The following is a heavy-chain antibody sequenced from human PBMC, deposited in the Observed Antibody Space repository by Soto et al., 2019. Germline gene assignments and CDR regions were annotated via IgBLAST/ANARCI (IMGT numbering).Heavy chain of an antibody. V-gene: IGHV1-3*05. CDR3: ASEAIAAAAVYGMDV. CDR2: INAGNGNT. J-gene: IGHJ6*02. Sequence: QVQLVQSGAEEKKPGASVKVSCKASGYTFTSYVMHWVRQAPGQRLEWMGWINAGNGNTKYSQKFKGRVTITRDTSASTAYMELSSLRSEDTAVYYCASEAIAAAAVYGMDVWGQGTTVTVSS. CDR1: GYTFTSYV. D-gene: IGHD6-13*01.